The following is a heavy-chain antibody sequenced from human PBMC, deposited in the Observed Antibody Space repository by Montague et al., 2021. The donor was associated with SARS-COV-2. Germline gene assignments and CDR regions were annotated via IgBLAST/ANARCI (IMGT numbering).Heavy chain of an antibody. Sequence: SETLSLTCTVSGGSISTYYWSWIRQPPGKGLEWIGYIYYSGSTNYYPSLKSRVTISVDTSKNQFSLNLSSVTAADTAVYYCARNLVVHYWYGTDVWGQGTTVTVSS. CDR1: GGSISTYY. V-gene: IGHV4-59*01. D-gene: IGHD2-15*01. CDR3: ARNLVVHYWYGTDV. J-gene: IGHJ6*02. CDR2: IYYSGST.